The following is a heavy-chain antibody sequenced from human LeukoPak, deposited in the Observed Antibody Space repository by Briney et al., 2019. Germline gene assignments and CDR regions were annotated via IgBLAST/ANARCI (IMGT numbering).Heavy chain of an antibody. CDR2: IKEDGSDK. V-gene: IGHV3-7*01. Sequence: GGSLRFSCAASGFTFSNYWMNWVRQAPGKGLEWVANIKEDGSDKYYVDSVKGRFTISKDNAKNSLYLLMNSLRVEDTAVYYCVPLNWNPPGDFDRWGQGTLVTVSS. J-gene: IGHJ4*02. CDR1: GFTFSNYW. D-gene: IGHD1-20*01. CDR3: VPLNWNPPGDFDR.